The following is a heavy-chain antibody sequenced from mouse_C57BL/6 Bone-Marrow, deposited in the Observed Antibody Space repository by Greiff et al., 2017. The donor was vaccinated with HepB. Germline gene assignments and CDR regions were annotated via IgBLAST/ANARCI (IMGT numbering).Heavy chain of an antibody. Sequence: EVNVVESGGGLVQPGESMKLSCESNEYEFPSHDMSWVRTTPEKRLELVAAINSDGGSTYYPDTMERRFIISRDNTKKTLYLQMSSLRSEDTALYYCARALGPGYFDYWGQGTTLTVSS. CDR3: ARALGPGYFDY. J-gene: IGHJ2*01. V-gene: IGHV5-2*01. CDR1: EYEFPSHD. CDR2: INSDGGST.